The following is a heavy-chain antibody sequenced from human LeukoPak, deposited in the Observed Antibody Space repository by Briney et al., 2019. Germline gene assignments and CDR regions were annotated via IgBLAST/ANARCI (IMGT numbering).Heavy chain of an antibody. V-gene: IGHV4-59*08. CDR3: ASSGIAGDFDY. J-gene: IGHJ4*02. CDR1: GGSISGYQ. CDR2: IYDSGST. D-gene: IGHD6-13*01. Sequence: PSETLSLTCTVSGGSISGYQWSWIRQPPGKGLEWIGYIYDSGSTNYNSSLKSRVTISVDMSKNQFSLNLSSVTAADTAVYYCASSGIAGDFDYWGQGTLVTVSS.